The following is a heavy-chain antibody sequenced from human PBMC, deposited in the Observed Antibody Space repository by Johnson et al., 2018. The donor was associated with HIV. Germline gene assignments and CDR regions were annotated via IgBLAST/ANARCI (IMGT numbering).Heavy chain of an antibody. V-gene: IGHV3-7*02. CDR3: ARASCEDSSTSCYVGPAAFDAFDI. D-gene: IGHD2-2*01. CDR1: SSNY. J-gene: IGHJ3*02. CDR2: IKHDGSEK. Sequence: VQLVESGGGLVQPGGSLRLSCVGSSNYKSWVRQAPGKGPQWLANIKHDGSEKYYEDSVKGRFTISRDNAKNALYLQMSSLRAEDTAVYYCARASCEDSSTSCYVGPAAFDAFDIWGQGTMVTVSS.